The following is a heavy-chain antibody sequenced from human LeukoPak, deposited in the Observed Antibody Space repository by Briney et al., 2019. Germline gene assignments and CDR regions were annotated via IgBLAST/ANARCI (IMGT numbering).Heavy chain of an antibody. V-gene: IGHV1-2*02. D-gene: IGHD3-10*01. CDR3: AREAYDSGSFRTDYYYMDV. Sequence: ASVKVSCKASGYTFTGYYMHWVRQAPGQGLEWMGWINPNSGGTNYAQKFQGRVTVTRDTSISTAYMELGRLRSDDTAVYYCAREAYDSGSFRTDYYYMDVWGKGTTVTISS. CDR1: GYTFTGYY. J-gene: IGHJ6*03. CDR2: INPNSGGT.